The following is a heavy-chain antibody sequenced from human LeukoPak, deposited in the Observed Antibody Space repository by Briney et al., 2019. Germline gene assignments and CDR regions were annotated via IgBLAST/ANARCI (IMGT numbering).Heavy chain of an antibody. CDR2: ISSYNGNT. Sequence: ASVKVSCKASGYTFTSYGISWVRQAPGQGLEWMGWISSYNGNTNYAQKFQGRVTMTTDTSTSTAYMELRSLRSDDTAVYYCARRPLTAINWFDPWGQGTLVTVSS. J-gene: IGHJ5*02. CDR1: GYTFTSYG. V-gene: IGHV1-18*01. CDR3: ARRPLTAINWFDP. D-gene: IGHD5-18*01.